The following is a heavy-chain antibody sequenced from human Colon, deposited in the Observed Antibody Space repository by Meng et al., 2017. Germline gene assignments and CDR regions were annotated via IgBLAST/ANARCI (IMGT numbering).Heavy chain of an antibody. J-gene: IGHJ5*02. Sequence: VELHESGPALVKTSGTLSLTCTVSGGSITRSDWWSWVRQTPGKGLEWIGETYPNGRPNYNPSLNGRVTISVDKSKNQFSLNMTSVTAADTAVYYCAREVVVAGTRNWLDTWGQGILVTVSS. D-gene: IGHD6-19*01. CDR1: GGSITRSDW. CDR3: AREVVVAGTRNWLDT. V-gene: IGHV4-4*02. CDR2: TYPNGRP.